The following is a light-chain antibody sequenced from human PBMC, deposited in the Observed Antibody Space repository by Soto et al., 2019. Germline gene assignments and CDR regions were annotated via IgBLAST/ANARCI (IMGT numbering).Light chain of an antibody. J-gene: IGLJ1*01. CDR2: DVS. CDR3: CSYAGSYTRYV. V-gene: IGLV2-11*01. CDR1: SSDVGGYNY. Sequence: QSALTQPRSVSGSPGQSVTISCTGTSSDVGGYNYVSWYQQHPGKAPKLMIYDVSKRPSGVPDRFSGSKSGNTASLTISGLQAADEADYYCCSYAGSYTRYVFGTGTKVTVL.